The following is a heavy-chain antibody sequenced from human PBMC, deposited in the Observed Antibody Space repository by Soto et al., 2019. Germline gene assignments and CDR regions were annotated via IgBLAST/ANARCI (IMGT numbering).Heavy chain of an antibody. D-gene: IGHD2-15*01. V-gene: IGHV3-23*01. CDR2: VSNSGTST. J-gene: IGHJ5*02. Sequence: EVQLLESGGGLAQPGESLTLSCAASGFMFSGYAMSWVRQAPGKGLEWVSAVSNSGTSTSYADSVKGRFTISRDNSKNTLYLQMSSLGAEDTALYYCVKDLAASGWFDPWRQGTLVIVSS. CDR3: VKDLAASGWFDP. CDR1: GFMFSGYA.